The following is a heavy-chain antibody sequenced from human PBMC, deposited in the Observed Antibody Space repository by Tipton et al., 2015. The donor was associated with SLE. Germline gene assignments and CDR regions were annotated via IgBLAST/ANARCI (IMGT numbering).Heavy chain of an antibody. J-gene: IGHJ2*01. CDR2: IKSKTDGGTT. Sequence: SLRLSCAASGFTFSNAWMSWVRQAPGKGLEWVGRIKSKTDGGTTDYAAPVKGRFTISRDDSKNTLYLQMNSLRAEDTAVYYCATSEGGYALSDLWGRGTLVTVSS. CDR3: ATSEGGYALSDL. V-gene: IGHV3-15*01. CDR1: GFTFSNAW. D-gene: IGHD5-12*01.